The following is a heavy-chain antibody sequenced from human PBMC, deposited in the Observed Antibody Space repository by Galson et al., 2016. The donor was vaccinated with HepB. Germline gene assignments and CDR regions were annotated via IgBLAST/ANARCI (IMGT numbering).Heavy chain of an antibody. CDR1: GFTFIYCN. D-gene: IGHD6-13*01. V-gene: IGHV3-48*02. CDR2: ISSSGGTI. CDR3: ARAGSSWYFDY. Sequence: SLRLSCAASGFTFIYCNMNWVRQAPGKGLEWISYISSSGGTIYYADSEKGRFTISRDNAKNSLSLQMNSLRDEDTAVHYCARAGSSWYFDYWGQGTLVTVSS. J-gene: IGHJ4*02.